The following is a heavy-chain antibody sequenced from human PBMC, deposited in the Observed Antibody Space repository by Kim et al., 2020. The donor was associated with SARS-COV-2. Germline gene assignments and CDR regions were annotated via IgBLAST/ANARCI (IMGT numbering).Heavy chain of an antibody. CDR1: GGSISSSSYY. CDR3: ARLGIWYYYYYGMDV. CDR2: IYYSGST. J-gene: IGHJ6*02. Sequence: SETLSLTCTVSGGSISSSSYYWGWIRQPPGKGLEWIGSIYYSGSTYYNPSLKSRVTISVDTSKNQFSLKLSSVTAADTAVYYCARLGIWYYYYYGMDVWGQGTTVTVSS. D-gene: IGHD3-10*01. V-gene: IGHV4-39*01.